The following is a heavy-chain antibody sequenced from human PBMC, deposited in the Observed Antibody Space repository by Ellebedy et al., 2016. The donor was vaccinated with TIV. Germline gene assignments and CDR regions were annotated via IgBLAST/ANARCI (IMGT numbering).Heavy chain of an antibody. Sequence: SQTLSLTCGVSGASMNYNYWSWVRQPPGKGLEWIGYIYYSGSTNYNPSLKSRVTISVDTSKNQFSLKLSSVTAADTAVYYCARGLLYYDFWSGYYKGAGDYYYGMDVWGQGTTVTVSS. CDR3: ARGLLYYDFWSGYYKGAGDYYYGMDV. J-gene: IGHJ6*02. D-gene: IGHD3-3*01. V-gene: IGHV4-59*01. CDR1: GASMNYNY. CDR2: IYYSGST.